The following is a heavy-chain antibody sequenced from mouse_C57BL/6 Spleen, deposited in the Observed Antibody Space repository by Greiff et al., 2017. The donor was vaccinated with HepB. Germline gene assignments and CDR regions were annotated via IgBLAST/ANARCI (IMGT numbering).Heavy chain of an antibody. CDR1: GFTFSDYG. CDR2: ISSGSSTI. D-gene: IGHD1-1*01. V-gene: IGHV5-17*01. Sequence: DVQLQESGGGLVKPGGSLKLSCAASGFTFSDYGMHWVRQAPEKGLEWVAYISSGSSTIYYADTVKGRFTISRDNAKNTLFLQMTSLRSEDTAMYYCASYYYGSYYYAMDYWGQGTSVTVSS. J-gene: IGHJ4*01. CDR3: ASYYYGSYYYAMDY.